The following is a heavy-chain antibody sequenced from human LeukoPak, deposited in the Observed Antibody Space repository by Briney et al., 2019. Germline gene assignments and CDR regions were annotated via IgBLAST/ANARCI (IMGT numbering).Heavy chain of an antibody. V-gene: IGHV3-23*01. CDR2: ISDNGGST. D-gene: IGHD6-19*01. CDR3: ARWGPGGGWSFDY. CDR1: GFTFNIYT. J-gene: IGHJ4*02. Sequence: GGSLRLSCAASGFTFNIYTMSWVRQAPGKGLEWVSIISDNGGSTYYADSVKGRFTISRGDAKNSLYLQMSSLRAEDTAVYYCARWGPGGGWSFDYWGQGTLVTVSS.